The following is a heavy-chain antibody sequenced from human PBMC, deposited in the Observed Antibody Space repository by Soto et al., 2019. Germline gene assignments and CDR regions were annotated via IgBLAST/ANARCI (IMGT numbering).Heavy chain of an antibody. CDR2: IGAVGDT. CDR3: AKARLYNNYGMDV. V-gene: IGHV3-13*01. Sequence: EVQLVESGGGLVQTGGSLRLSCEGSGVSFSSYDMHWVRQAAGKRLEWVAAIGAVGDTYYSDSVKGRLTISRDNTKNSLYLQLNSLRSGDTAVYYCAKARLYNNYGMDVWGQGTMVTVSS. J-gene: IGHJ6*02. CDR1: GVSFSSYD.